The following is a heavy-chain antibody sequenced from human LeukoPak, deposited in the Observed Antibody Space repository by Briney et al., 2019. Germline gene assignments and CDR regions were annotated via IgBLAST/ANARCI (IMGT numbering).Heavy chain of an antibody. D-gene: IGHD6-19*01. J-gene: IGHJ3*02. CDR3: ARARGIAVTFDAFDI. CDR1: GFTFSSYG. Sequence: GGALRLSCAASGFTFSSYGMHWVRQAPGKGLEWVAVIWYDGSNKYYADSVKGQFTISRDNSKNTLYLQMNSLRAEDTAVYYCARARGIAVTFDAFDIWGQGTMVTVSS. V-gene: IGHV3-33*01. CDR2: IWYDGSNK.